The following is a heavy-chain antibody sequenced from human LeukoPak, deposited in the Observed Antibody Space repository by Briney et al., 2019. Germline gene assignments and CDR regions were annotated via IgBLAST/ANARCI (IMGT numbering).Heavy chain of an antibody. CDR3: VKAALQYYYDTSGSFDY. CDR2: ISNNVGST. Sequence: GGSLRLSCSASGFTFGNYAMHWVRQAPGKGLEYVSTISNNVGSTYYADSVKGRFTISRDNSKNTLYLQMRSLRIEDTAVYYCVKAALQYYYDTSGSFDYWGQGTLATVSS. CDR1: GFTFGNYA. D-gene: IGHD3-22*01. J-gene: IGHJ4*02. V-gene: IGHV3-64D*09.